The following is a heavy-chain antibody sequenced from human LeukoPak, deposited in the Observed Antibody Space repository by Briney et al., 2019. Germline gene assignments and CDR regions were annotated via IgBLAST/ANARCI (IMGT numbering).Heavy chain of an antibody. CDR2: IYSGGST. CDR1: GFTVNSYY. CDR3: AKARGLWLIGSSPTDY. V-gene: IGHV3-53*01. J-gene: IGHJ4*02. D-gene: IGHD5-18*01. Sequence: PGGSLRLSCAASGFTVNSYYMSWVRQAPGKGLEWVSVIYSGGSTYYTDSVKGRFTISRDNSKNTLYLQMNSLRAEDTAVYYCAKARGLWLIGSSPTDYWGQGTLVTVSS.